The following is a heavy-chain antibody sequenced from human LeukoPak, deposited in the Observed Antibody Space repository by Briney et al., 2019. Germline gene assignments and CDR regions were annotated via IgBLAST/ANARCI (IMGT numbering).Heavy chain of an antibody. J-gene: IGHJ4*02. CDR2: MNPNSGNT. Sequence: ASVKVSCKASGYTFTSYDINWVRQATGQGLEWMGWMNPNSGNTGYAQKFQGRVTMTRNTSISTAYMELSSLRSEDTAVYYCARNLRTYYYDTYYFDYWGQGTLVTVSS. D-gene: IGHD3-22*01. CDR3: ARNLRTYYYDTYYFDY. CDR1: GYTFTSYD. V-gene: IGHV1-8*01.